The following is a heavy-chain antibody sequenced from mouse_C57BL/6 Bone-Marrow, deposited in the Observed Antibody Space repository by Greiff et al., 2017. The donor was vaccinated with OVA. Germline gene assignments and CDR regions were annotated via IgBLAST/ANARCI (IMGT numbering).Heavy chain of an antibody. CDR2: INPSTGGT. CDR1: GYSFTGYY. V-gene: IGHV1-42*01. D-gene: IGHD1-1*01. CDR3: ARKAMAYYGSSPYYYAMDY. Sequence: EVQLQQSGPELVKPGASVKISCKASGYSFTGYYMNWVKQSPEKSLEWIGEINPSTGGTTYNQKFKAKATLTVDKSSSTAYMQLKSLTSDDSAVYYCARKAMAYYGSSPYYYAMDYWGQGTSVTVSS. J-gene: IGHJ4*01.